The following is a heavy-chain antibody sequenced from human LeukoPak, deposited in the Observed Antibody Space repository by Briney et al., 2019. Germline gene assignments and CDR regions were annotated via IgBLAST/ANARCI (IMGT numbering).Heavy chain of an antibody. CDR3: ARDQRYCSSTSCYARFDP. D-gene: IGHD2-2*01. Sequence: SETLSLTCTVSGGSISSYYWSWIRPPAGKGLEWIGRIYTSGSTNYNPSLKSRVTISVDKSKNQFSLKLSSVTAADTAVYYCARDQRYCSSTSCYARFDPWGQGTLVTVSS. J-gene: IGHJ5*02. CDR2: IYTSGST. CDR1: GGSISSYY. V-gene: IGHV4-4*07.